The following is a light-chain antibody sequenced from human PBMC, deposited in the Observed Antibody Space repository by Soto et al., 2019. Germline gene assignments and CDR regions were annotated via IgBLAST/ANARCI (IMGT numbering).Light chain of an antibody. CDR3: MQGLQTPT. V-gene: IGKV2-28*01. CDR2: LGS. Sequence: DIVMTQSPLSLPVTHGEPASISCKSSESLLASNGYHHLDWYLQKPGQSPQLLISLGSTRASGVPDRFSGSGSGTDFTLKISRVEAEDVGVYYCMQGLQTPTFGQGTRREIK. CDR1: ESLLASNGYHH. J-gene: IGKJ5*01.